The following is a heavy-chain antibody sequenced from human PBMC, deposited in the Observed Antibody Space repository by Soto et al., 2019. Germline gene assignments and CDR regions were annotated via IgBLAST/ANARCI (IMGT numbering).Heavy chain of an antibody. CDR3: AKVGLAMADPYSFDS. J-gene: IGHJ4*02. V-gene: IGHV3-23*01. CDR1: GFTFSSYA. Sequence: EVQLLESGGGFLQPGGSLRLSCAASGFTFSSYAMSWVRQAPGKGLQWVSAISGRGGSTFYADSVRGRFTISRDNSNNSLYLQMNSLRAEDTALYYCAKVGLAMADPYSFDSGGRGSLVTVSS. CDR2: ISGRGGST. D-gene: IGHD3-16*01.